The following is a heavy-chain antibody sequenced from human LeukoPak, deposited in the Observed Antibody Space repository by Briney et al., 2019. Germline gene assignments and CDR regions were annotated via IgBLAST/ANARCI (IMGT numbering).Heavy chain of an antibody. CDR1: GFTFSSYS. CDR2: ICSSMSYI. D-gene: IGHD4-17*01. V-gene: IGHV3-21*01. J-gene: IGHJ6*03. CDR3: ARDPYNGYYGDDYYYYMDV. Sequence: GGSLRLSCAASGFTFSSYSVYCVRQALGKGVEWVSSICSSMSYIYYADSVKGRFTISRDNAKNLLSLQMNSLRAEDTAVYYCARDPYNGYYGDDYYYYMDVWGKGTTVTISS.